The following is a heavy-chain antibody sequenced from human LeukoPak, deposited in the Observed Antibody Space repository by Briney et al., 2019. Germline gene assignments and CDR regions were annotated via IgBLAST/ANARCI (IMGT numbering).Heavy chain of an antibody. Sequence: PGGSLRLSCAASGFTFSSYGMHWVRQAPGKGLEWVAFIRYDGSNKYYADSVKGRFTISRDNSKNTLYLQMNSLRAEDTAVYYCARDHHRRLYDSQARDTFDIWGQGTMVTVS. CDR2: IRYDGSNK. CDR3: ARDHHRRLYDSQARDTFDI. V-gene: IGHV3-30*02. J-gene: IGHJ3*02. D-gene: IGHD3-22*01. CDR1: GFTFSSYG.